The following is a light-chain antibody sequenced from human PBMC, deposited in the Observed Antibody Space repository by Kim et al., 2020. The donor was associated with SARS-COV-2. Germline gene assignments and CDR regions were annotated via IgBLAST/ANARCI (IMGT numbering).Light chain of an antibody. CDR3: QVWDRSSDHVV. CDR1: DIGSKS. Sequence: PGETARIPCGVNDIGSKSVHWYQERPGQAPLMVIYYNTDLPSGIPERVSGSYSGNTATLTISRVEAGDEADYYCQVWDRSSDHVVFGGGTQLTVL. J-gene: IGLJ2*01. V-gene: IGLV3-21*04. CDR2: YNT.